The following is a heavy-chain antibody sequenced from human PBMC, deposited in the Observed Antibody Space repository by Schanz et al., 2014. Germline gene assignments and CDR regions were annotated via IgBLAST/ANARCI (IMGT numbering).Heavy chain of an antibody. CDR2: ISPYTGNT. D-gene: IGHD2-21*01. CDR3: ARDRLECGAECYSVEVFEI. CDR1: GYDFHIYA. Sequence: QVQLEQSGAEVKKPGASVTVSCKASGYDFHIYAYSWVRQAPGQGPEWVGWISPYTGNTHYFDKMEGRVTMTTDTSTSTAYMELSGLRSEDTAVYYCARDRLECGAECYSVEVFEIWGQGTLVIVSS. V-gene: IGHV1-18*01. J-gene: IGHJ4*02.